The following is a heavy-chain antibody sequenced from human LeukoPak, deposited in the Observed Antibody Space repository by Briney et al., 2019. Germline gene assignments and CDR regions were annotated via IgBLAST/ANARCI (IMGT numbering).Heavy chain of an antibody. Sequence: ASVKVSCKASGYTFTGYYMHWVRQAPGQGLEWMGRINPNSGGTNYAQKFQGRVTMTRDTSISTAYMELSRLRSDDTAVYYCARAVITIFGVAIHPYYMDGWGTGTTVTVSS. J-gene: IGHJ6*03. D-gene: IGHD3-3*01. V-gene: IGHV1-2*06. CDR3: ARAVITIFGVAIHPYYMDG. CDR1: GYTFTGYY. CDR2: INPNSGGT.